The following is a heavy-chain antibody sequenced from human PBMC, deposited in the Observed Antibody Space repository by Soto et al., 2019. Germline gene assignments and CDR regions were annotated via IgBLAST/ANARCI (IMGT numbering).Heavy chain of an antibody. V-gene: IGHV1-46*01. D-gene: IGHD1-26*01. CDR2: INPSGGST. J-gene: IGHJ5*02. CDR3: AKGSSGSYLNWFDP. Sequence: QVQLVQSGAEVKKPGASVRVSCKASGYTFTSYYIHWVRQAPGQGLEWMGIINPSGGSTSYAQRFQGRVTMTRDTSTSTVYVDLSSLKSEDTAVYYCAKGSSGSYLNWFDPWGQGTLVTVSS. CDR1: GYTFTSYY.